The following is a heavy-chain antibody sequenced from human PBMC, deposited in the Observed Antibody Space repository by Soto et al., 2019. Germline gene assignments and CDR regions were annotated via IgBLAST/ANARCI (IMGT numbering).Heavy chain of an antibody. CDR2: ISYDGSNK. V-gene: IGHV3-30-3*01. D-gene: IGHD2-2*01. Sequence: GGSLRLSCAASGFTFSSYAMHWVRQAPGKGLEWVAVISYDGSNKYYADSVKGRFTISRDNSKNTLYLQMNSLRAEDTALYYCARDSTTGWFDYWGQGTLVTVSS. CDR1: GFTFSSYA. CDR3: ARDSTTGWFDY. J-gene: IGHJ4*02.